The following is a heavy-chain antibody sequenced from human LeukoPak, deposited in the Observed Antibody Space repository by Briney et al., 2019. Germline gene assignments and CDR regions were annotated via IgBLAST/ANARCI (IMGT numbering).Heavy chain of an antibody. CDR2: ISRSGDTI. V-gene: IGHV3-48*03. CDR1: GFTFSRYE. J-gene: IGHJ4*02. D-gene: IGHD6-19*01. CDR3: ASSAGALIDC. Sequence: GGSLRLSCAASGFTFSRYEMNWVRQAPGKGLEWVSYISRSGDTIYFADSVKGRFTISRDNSKNTLYLQMNSLRAEDTAVYYCASSAGALIDCWGEGTLVTVSS.